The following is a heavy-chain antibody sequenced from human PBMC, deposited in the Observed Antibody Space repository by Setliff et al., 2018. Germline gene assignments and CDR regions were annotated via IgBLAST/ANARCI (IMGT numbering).Heavy chain of an antibody. D-gene: IGHD2-21*02. V-gene: IGHV1-69*05. CDR3: ARESVVVVTTTNYYYYMDV. CDR1: GGAFSNYG. CDR2: IIPIFGTT. J-gene: IGHJ6*03. Sequence: ASVKVSCKASGGAFSNYGITWVRQAPGQGLEWMGGIIPIFGTTTYPQKFQGRVTITTDESTSTGYMELSSLSSEDTAVCYCARESVVVVTTTNYYYYMDVWGEGTTVTVSS.